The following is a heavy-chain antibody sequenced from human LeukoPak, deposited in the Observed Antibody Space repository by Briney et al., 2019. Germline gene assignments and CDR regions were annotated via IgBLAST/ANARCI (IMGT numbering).Heavy chain of an antibody. CDR1: GFTFSNYW. J-gene: IGHJ5*02. CDR2: IKQEGVET. D-gene: IGHD3-22*01. Sequence: GGSLRLSCAASGFTFSNYWMTWVRQAPGKGLEWVAIIKQEGVETYYAESVKGRFTISRDNAKNSLFLEMNSPRDDDTAVYYCARGAIHSGYYPFDPWGRGTPVSVSS. CDR3: ARGAIHSGYYPFDP. V-gene: IGHV3-7*02.